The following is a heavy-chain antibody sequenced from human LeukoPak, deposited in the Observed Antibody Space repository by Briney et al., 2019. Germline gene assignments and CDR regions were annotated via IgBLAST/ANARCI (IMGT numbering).Heavy chain of an antibody. CDR2: MNPNSGNT. Sequence: ASVKVSCKTSGHSFRAYHMHWVRQAIGQGLEWMGWMNPNSGNTGYAQKFQGRVTMSRNTSITTAYMELCSLRSEDTAVYYCARGSGYYYYYYMDVWGKGTTVTISS. D-gene: IGHD6-25*01. CDR3: ARGSGYYYYYYMDV. V-gene: IGHV1-8*02. CDR1: GHSFRAYH. J-gene: IGHJ6*03.